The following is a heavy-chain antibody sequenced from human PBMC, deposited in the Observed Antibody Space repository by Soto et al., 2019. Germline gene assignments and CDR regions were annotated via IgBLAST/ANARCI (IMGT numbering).Heavy chain of an antibody. Sequence: GESLRLSCAASGFTVIRNYMSLVLPAPWKGLEWVSLIYSGGSTYYADSVKGRFTISRDNSKNTLYLQMNSLRAEDTAVYYCARDPPYYDFRISGWGQGKTVPVAS. CDR2: IYSGGST. D-gene: IGHD3-3*01. CDR3: ARDPPYYDFRISG. CDR1: GFTVIRNY. J-gene: IGHJ6*02. V-gene: IGHV3-66*01.